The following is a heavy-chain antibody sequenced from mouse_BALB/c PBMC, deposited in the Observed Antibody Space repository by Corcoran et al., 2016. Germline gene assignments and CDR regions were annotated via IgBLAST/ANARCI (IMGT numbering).Heavy chain of an antibody. V-gene: IGHV1-18*01. CDR2: INPYNGGT. Sequence: EVQLQQSGPELVKPGASMKISCKASGYSFTGSTMNWVKQSHGQNLEWIGLINPYNGGTSYNQKFKGKATLTVDKSSSTAYMELLSLTSEDSAVYYCARNEYYFDYWGQGTTLTVSS. CDR3: ARNEYYFDY. J-gene: IGHJ2*01. CDR1: GYSFTGST.